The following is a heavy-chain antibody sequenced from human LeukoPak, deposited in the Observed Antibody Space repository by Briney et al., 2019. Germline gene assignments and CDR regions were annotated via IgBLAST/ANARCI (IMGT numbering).Heavy chain of an antibody. Sequence: GGSLRLSCAASGFTVSSRYMSWVRQAPGKGLEWVSAISGSGGSTYYADSVKGRFTISRDNSKNTLYLQMNSLRAEDTAVYYCAKDLVYSVSGFDYWGQRTLVTVSS. V-gene: IGHV3-23*01. J-gene: IGHJ4*02. CDR2: ISGSGGST. D-gene: IGHD2-15*01. CDR3: AKDLVYSVSGFDY. CDR1: GFTVSSRY.